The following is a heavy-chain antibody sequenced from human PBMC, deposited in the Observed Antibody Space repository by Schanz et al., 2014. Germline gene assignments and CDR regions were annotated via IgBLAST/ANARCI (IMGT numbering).Heavy chain of an antibody. CDR3: AKDFFIGVARGVIISHDAIDI. Sequence: EVQLLESGGGLVRPGGSLRLSCAASGFTFDPYAMHWLRQSPGKGLEWVSAINGNGGITYYADPVKGRFTISRDNSNNTVFLQMNSLRAEDTAVYYCAKDFFIGVARGVIISHDAIDIWGQGTKVTVSS. J-gene: IGHJ3*02. D-gene: IGHD3-10*01. CDR1: GFTFDPYA. V-gene: IGHV3-23*01. CDR2: INGNGGIT.